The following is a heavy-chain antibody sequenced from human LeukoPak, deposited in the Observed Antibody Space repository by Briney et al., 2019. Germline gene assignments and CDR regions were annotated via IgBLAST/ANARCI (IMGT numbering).Heavy chain of an antibody. J-gene: IGHJ4*01. CDR1: GFTFSSYS. CDR3: AKGSGIVVVPAAVD. D-gene: IGHD2-2*01. Sequence: GGSLRLSCAASGFTFSSYSINWARQAPGKGLEWVSSISSSNTFIYYADSVRGRFTISRDNAKNSLYLQMNSLRAEDTAVYYCAKGSGIVVVPAAVDWGQGTLVTVSS. V-gene: IGHV3-21*04. CDR2: ISSSNTFI.